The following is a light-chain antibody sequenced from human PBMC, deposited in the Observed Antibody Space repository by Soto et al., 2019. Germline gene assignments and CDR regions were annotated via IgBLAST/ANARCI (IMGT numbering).Light chain of an antibody. J-gene: IGLJ2*01. CDR1: SSDVGGYNY. CDR2: EVS. V-gene: IGLV2-14*01. CDR3: SSYTNSGAV. Sequence: QSALTQPPSASGSPGQSVSISCTGTSSDVGGYNYVSWYQQHPDKAPKLLIYEVSNRPSGVSNRFSGSKSGNTASLTIYGLQAEDEADYYCSSYTNSGAVFGGGTKLIVL.